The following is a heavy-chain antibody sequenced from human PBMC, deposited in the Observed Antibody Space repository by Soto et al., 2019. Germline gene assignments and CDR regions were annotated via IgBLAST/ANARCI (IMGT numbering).Heavy chain of an antibody. V-gene: IGHV4-34*01. CDR1: GGSFSGYY. J-gene: IGHJ4*02. D-gene: IGHD5-18*01. CDR3: ARGVRGYSYGGRDY. Sequence: PSETLSLTCAVYGGSFSGYYWSWIRQPPGKGLEWIGEINHSGSTNYNPSLKSRVTISVDTSKNQFSLKLSSVTAADTAVYYCARGVRGYSYGGRDYWGQGTLVTVYS. CDR2: INHSGST.